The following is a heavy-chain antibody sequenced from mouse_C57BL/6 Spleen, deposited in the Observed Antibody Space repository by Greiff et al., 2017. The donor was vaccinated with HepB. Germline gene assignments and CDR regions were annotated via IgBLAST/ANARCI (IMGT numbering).Heavy chain of an antibody. Sequence: QVQLQQPGAELVRPGTSVKLSCKASGYTFTSYWMHWVKQRPGQGLEWIGVIDPSDSYTNYNQKFKGKATLTVDTSSSTAYMQLSSLKSEDSAVYYCARDYGRSYWYFDVWGTGTTVTVSS. CDR3: ARDYGRSYWYFDV. D-gene: IGHD1-1*01. CDR2: IDPSDSYT. CDR1: GYTFTSYW. J-gene: IGHJ1*03. V-gene: IGHV1-59*01.